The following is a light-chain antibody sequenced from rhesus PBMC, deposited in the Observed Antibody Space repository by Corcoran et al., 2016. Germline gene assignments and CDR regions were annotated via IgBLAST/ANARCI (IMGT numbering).Light chain of an antibody. CDR3: QHNHGFPYS. CDR2: KVS. CDR1: DDLNKN. V-gene: IGKV1-74*01. Sequence: DIQLTQSPSSLSASVGDRVTITCRASDDLNKNLNWYQQKPGKPPQLLSYKVSNLQSGVPSRFSGSGAGTDYTFTSSGLQSEDVSTYYCQHNHGFPYSFGKGTKVEI. J-gene: IGKJ2*01.